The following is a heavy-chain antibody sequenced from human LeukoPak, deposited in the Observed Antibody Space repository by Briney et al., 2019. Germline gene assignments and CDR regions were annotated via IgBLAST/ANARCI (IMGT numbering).Heavy chain of an antibody. V-gene: IGHV4-59*01. CDR2: IYYSGST. D-gene: IGHD2-15*01. CDR1: GGSISSYY. Sequence: PETLSPTCTVSGGSISSYYWSWIRQPPGKGLEWIGYIYYSGSTNYNPSLKSRVTISVDTSKNQFSLKLSSVTAADTAVYYCARDRGYCSGGSCHNWFDPWGQGTLVTVSS. J-gene: IGHJ5*02. CDR3: ARDRGYCSGGSCHNWFDP.